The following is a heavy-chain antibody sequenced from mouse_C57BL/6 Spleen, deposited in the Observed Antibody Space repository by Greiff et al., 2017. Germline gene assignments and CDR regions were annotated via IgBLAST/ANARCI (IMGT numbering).Heavy chain of an antibody. D-gene: IGHD1-1*01. J-gene: IGHJ4*01. CDR3: ARRAVVAGDAMDY. V-gene: IGHV1-19*01. Sequence: VQLQQSGPVLVKPGASVKMSCKASGYTFTDYYMNWVKQSHGKSLEWIGVINPYNGGTSYNQKFKGKATLTVDKSSSTAYMALNSLTSEDSAVYYCARRAVVAGDAMDYWGQGTSVTVSS. CDR1: GYTFTDYY. CDR2: INPYNGGT.